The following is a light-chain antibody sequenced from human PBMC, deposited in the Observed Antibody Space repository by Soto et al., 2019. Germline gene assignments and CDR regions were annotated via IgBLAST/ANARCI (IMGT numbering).Light chain of an antibody. Sequence: EVVLTQSPATLSLSPGDRATLSCRASQTVSVSLAWYQQKPGQPPRLLLYDASSRATGIPARFSGSGSGTDFTLTISSLEPEDFAVYYCQQRRYWPITFGQGTRLDIK. CDR3: QQRRYWPIT. J-gene: IGKJ5*01. CDR2: DAS. V-gene: IGKV3-11*01. CDR1: QTVSVS.